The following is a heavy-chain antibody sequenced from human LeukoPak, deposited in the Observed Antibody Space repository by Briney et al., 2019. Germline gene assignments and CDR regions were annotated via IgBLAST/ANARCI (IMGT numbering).Heavy chain of an antibody. CDR1: GGSFSGYY. CDR3: ARRRLWPYYYMDV. CDR2: INHSGST. J-gene: IGHJ6*03. Sequence: KPSETLSLTCAVYGGSFSGYYWSWIRQPPGKGLEWIGEINHSGSTNYNPSLKSRVTISVDTSKNQFSLNLSSVTAADKAVYYCARRRLWPYYYMDVWGKGTTVTVSS. V-gene: IGHV4-34*01. D-gene: IGHD5-24*01.